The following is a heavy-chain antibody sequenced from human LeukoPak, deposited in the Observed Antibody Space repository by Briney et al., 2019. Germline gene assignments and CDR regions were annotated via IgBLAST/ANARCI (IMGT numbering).Heavy chain of an antibody. CDR2: IAPISGTP. CDR3: AREGEYYSESGNLVDASDV. J-gene: IGHJ3*01. Sequence: ASVKVSCKASGYTFTSYYMHWVRQAPGQGLEWMGGIAPISGTPMYAQRFQDRVTITADTSTYTAYLEMSSLTSEDTAVYYCAREGEYYSESGNLVDASDVWGQGTMVTVSA. D-gene: IGHD3-10*01. CDR1: GYTFTSYY. V-gene: IGHV1-46*01.